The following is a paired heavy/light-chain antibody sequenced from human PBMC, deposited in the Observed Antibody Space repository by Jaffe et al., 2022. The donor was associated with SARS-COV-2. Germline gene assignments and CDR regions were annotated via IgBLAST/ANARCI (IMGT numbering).Light chain of an antibody. CDR1: NLGDKY. CDR2: QDN. J-gene: IGLJ2*01. CDR3: QAWDSRTAV. V-gene: IGLV3-1*01. Sequence: SYELTQPPSVSVSPGQTASITCSGDNLGDKYACWYQQKPGQSPVLVIYQDNKRPSGIPERFSGSNSGDTATLTISGTQALDEADYYCQAWDSRTAVFGGGTKLTVL.
Heavy chain of an antibody. J-gene: IGHJ3*02. CDR2: ISGSGRYI. V-gene: IGHV3-21*02. Sequence: EVQLVESGGGLVKPGGALRLSCVASGFTFSSYSMNWVRQAPGKGLEWVSSISGSGRYIYYADSVKGRFTISRDNAKNALFLQMNSLRAEDTAVYYCARDGEMVTINAEDVFDIWGQGTMVTVSS. D-gene: IGHD3-10*01. CDR3: ARDGEMVTINAEDVFDI. CDR1: GFTFSSYS.